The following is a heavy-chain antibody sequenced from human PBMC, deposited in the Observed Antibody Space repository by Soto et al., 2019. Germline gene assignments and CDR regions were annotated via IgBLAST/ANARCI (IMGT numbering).Heavy chain of an antibody. D-gene: IGHD3-9*01. CDR2: ISGDGVTT. CDR1: GFPFSSYW. CDR3: AREYYGLLTGYYTDY. V-gene: IGHV3-74*01. Sequence: EVQLVESGGDLVQRGGSLRLSCAASGFPFSSYWMHWVRHTPGKGLDWVARISGDGVTTYYADSVTGRFTVSRDNAKNTLSLQTSGLRAEDTAVYYCAREYYGLLTGYYTDYWGQGTPVSVSS. J-gene: IGHJ4*02.